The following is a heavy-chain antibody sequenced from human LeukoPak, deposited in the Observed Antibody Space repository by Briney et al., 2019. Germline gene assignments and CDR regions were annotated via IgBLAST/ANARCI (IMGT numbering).Heavy chain of an antibody. Sequence: PSETLSLTCAVSGGSIVHYYWSWIRQPPGKGLEFIGSIYFGRTTYYTPSLKSRVTISIDASTNQFSLMLTSMTAADTAVYYCARDSGQHNGYDWSHWGQGTLVTVSS. V-gene: IGHV4-39*07. CDR2: IYFGRTT. D-gene: IGHD5-12*01. J-gene: IGHJ4*02. CDR3: ARDSGQHNGYDWSH. CDR1: GGSIVHYY.